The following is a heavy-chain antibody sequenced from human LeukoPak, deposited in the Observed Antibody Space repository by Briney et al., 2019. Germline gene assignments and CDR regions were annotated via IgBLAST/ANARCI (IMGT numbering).Heavy chain of an antibody. CDR2: ISSSSSTI. Sequence: GGSLRLSCAASGFTFSSYSMNWVRQAPGKGLEWVSYISSSSSTIYYADSVKGRFTISRDNAKNSLYLQMNSLRAEDTAVYYCARDGSLLFDYWGQGTLVTVSS. D-gene: IGHD2-2*03. CDR1: GFTFSSYS. CDR3: ARDGSLLFDY. J-gene: IGHJ4*02. V-gene: IGHV3-48*04.